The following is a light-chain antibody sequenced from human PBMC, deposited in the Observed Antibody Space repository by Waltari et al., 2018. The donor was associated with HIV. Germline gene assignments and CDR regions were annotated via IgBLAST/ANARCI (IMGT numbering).Light chain of an antibody. CDR3: QQYYTTPLS. J-gene: IGKJ4*01. CDR2: WAS. CDR1: QSVLYSATKKNS. V-gene: IGKV4-1*01. Sequence: DFVITLSPDSLAVSLGERATINCKSTQSVLYSATKKNSLAWYQQKPGQPPKLLISWASTRESGVPARFSGSGSGTDFTLTINNLQAEDVAVYYCQQYYTTPLSFGGGTKVEIK.